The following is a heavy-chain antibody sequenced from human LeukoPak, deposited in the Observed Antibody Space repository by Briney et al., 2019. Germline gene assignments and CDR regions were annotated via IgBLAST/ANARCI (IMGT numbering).Heavy chain of an antibody. CDR1: GGSISSGGYS. J-gene: IGHJ3*02. Sequence: SETLSLTCAVSGGSISSGGYSWSWIRQPPGKGLEWIGYIYYSGNTYYNPSLKSRATISVDTSKNQFSLKLSSVTAADTAVYYCARDGRYYYAFDIWGQGTMVTVSS. CDR3: ARDGRYYYAFDI. CDR2: IYYSGNT. V-gene: IGHV4-30-4*07. D-gene: IGHD1-26*01.